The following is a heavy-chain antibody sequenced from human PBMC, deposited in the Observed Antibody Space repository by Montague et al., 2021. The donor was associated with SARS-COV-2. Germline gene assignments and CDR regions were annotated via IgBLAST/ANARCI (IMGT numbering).Heavy chain of an antibody. Sequence: TLSLTCTVSGGSISSGGYYWSWIRQHPGKGLEWIGYIYYSGSTYYNPSLKSRVTISVDTSKNQFSLKLSFVTAADTAVYYCARAAPWSFRDILTGYYYYYGMDVWGQGTTVTVSS. CDR1: GGSISSGGYY. CDR3: ARAAPWSFRDILTGYYYYYGMDV. CDR2: IYYSGST. V-gene: IGHV4-31*03. J-gene: IGHJ6*02. D-gene: IGHD3-9*01.